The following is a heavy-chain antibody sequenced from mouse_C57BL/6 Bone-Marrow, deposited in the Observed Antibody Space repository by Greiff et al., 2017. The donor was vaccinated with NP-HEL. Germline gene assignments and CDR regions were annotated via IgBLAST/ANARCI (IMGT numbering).Heavy chain of an antibody. D-gene: IGHD2-4*01. J-gene: IGHJ3*01. CDR3: ARRRLRAWFAY. CDR2: ISNGGGST. CDR1: GFTFSDYY. V-gene: IGHV5-12*01. Sequence: EVQLVESGGGLVQPGGSLKLSCAASGFTFSDYYMYWVRQTPEKRLEWVAYISNGGGSTYYPDTVKGRFTISRDNAKNTLYLQMSRLKSEDTAMYYCARRRLRAWFAYWGQGTLVTVSA.